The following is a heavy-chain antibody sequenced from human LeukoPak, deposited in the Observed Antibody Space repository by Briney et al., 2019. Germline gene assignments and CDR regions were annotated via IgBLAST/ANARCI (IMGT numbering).Heavy chain of an antibody. CDR2: IYYSGST. V-gene: IGHV4-59*01. CDR1: GGSISSYY. CDR3: ARELRFLEWLLSTGPSNAFDI. J-gene: IGHJ3*02. D-gene: IGHD3-3*01. Sequence: SETLSLTCTVSGGSISSYYWRWIRQPPGKGLEWIGYIYYSGSTNYNPSLKSRVTISVDTSKNQFSLKVSSVTAADTAVYYCARELRFLEWLLSTGPSNAFDIWGQGTMVTVSS.